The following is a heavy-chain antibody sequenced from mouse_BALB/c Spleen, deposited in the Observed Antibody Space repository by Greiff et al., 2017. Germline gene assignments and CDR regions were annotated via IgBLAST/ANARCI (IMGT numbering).Heavy chain of an antibody. D-gene: IGHD2-3*01. V-gene: IGHV5-6-5*01. J-gene: IGHJ2*01. Sequence: EVHLVESGGGLVKPGGSLKLSCAASGFTFSSYAMSWVRQTPEKRLEWVASISSGGSTYYPDSVKGRFTISRDNARNILYLQMSSLRSEDTAMYYCAREVTYYFDYWGQGTTLTVSS. CDR2: ISSGGST. CDR1: GFTFSSYA. CDR3: AREVTYYFDY.